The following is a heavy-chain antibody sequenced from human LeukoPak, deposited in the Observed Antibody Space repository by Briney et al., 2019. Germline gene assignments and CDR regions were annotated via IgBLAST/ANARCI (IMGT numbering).Heavy chain of an antibody. CDR3: ARDLWFGELLYYFDY. D-gene: IGHD3-10*01. CDR2: ISYDGSNK. Sequence: GRSLRLSCAASGFTFSSYAMHWVRQAPGKGLEWVAVISYDGSNKYYADSVKGRFTISRDNSKNTLYLQMHSLRAEDTAVYYCARDLWFGELLYYFDYWGQGTLVTVSS. CDR1: GFTFSSYA. V-gene: IGHV3-30*04. J-gene: IGHJ4*02.